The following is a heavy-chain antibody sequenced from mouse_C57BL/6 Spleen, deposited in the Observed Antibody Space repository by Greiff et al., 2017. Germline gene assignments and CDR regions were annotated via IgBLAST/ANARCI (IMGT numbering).Heavy chain of an antibody. CDR3: ARWRDGFAY. CDR1: GYTFTSYW. J-gene: IGHJ3*01. D-gene: IGHD3-3*01. CDR2: IYPGDGDT. V-gene: IGHV1-82*01. Sequence: VQLQQPGAELVKPGASVKLSCKASGYTFTSYWMHWVKQRPGKGLEWIGRIYPGDGDTNYNGKFKGKATLTADKSSSTAYMQLSSLTSEDSAVYFCARWRDGFAYWGQGTLVTVSA.